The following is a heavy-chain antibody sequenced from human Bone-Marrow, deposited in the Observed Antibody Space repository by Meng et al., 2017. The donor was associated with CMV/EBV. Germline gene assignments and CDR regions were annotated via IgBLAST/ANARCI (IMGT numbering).Heavy chain of an antibody. CDR1: GGSISTNAYY. CDR2: IYYTGST. CDR3: ARELSDRGDDAFGI. Sequence: SETLSLTCSVSGGSISTNAYYWSWIRQHPGKGLEWIAFIYYTGSTYYNPSLKSRVTIVVDTSKNQFSLKLNSVTAADTAVYYCARELSDRGDDAFGIWGEGTMVTVSS. V-gene: IGHV4-31*02. D-gene: IGHD2-15*01. J-gene: IGHJ3*02.